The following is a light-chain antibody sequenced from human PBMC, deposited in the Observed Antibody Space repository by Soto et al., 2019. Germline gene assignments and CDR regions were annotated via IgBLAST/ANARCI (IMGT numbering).Light chain of an antibody. CDR1: QGISSA. J-gene: IGKJ3*01. V-gene: IGKV1D-13*01. Sequence: AIQLTQSPSSLSASVGDRVTITCRASQGISSALAWYQQKPGKAPKLLIYDASSLESGVPSRLSGSGSGTDFTLTISSLQPEDFATYYCQQFNNYPTFGPGTKVDIK. CDR3: QQFNNYPT. CDR2: DAS.